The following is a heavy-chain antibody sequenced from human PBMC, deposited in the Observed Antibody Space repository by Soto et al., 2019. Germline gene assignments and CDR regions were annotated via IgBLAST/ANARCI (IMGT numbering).Heavy chain of an antibody. J-gene: IGHJ6*02. CDR3: ARDQTTVRGGYYYYGMDV. Sequence: GGSLRLSCAASGFSFSSHAMYWVRRAPGKGLEWVAVISKDGSNKYYADSVKDRFTISRDNSEDTLYLQMNSLRTEDTAVYYCARDQTTVRGGYYYYGMDVWGQGTTVTVSS. CDR1: GFSFSSHA. V-gene: IGHV3-30-3*01. CDR2: ISKDGSNK. D-gene: IGHD4-17*01.